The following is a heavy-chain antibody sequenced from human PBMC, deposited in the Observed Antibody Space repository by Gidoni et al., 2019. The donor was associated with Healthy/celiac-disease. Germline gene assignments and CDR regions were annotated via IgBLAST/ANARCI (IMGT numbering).Heavy chain of an antibody. CDR1: GDSVSSNSAA. J-gene: IGHJ3*02. D-gene: IGHD5-12*01. V-gene: IGHV6-1*01. CDR3: AREGRDGYNFSLDAFDI. Sequence: QVQLQQSGPGLVKPSQTLSLTCAISGDSVSSNSAAWNWIRQSPSRGLGGLGRTYYRSKWYNDYAVSVKSRITINPDTSKNQFSLQLNSVTPEDTAVYYCAREGRDGYNFSLDAFDIWGQGTMVTVSS. CDR2: TYYRSKWYN.